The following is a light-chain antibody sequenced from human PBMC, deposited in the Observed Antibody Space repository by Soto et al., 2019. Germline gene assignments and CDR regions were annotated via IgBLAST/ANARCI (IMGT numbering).Light chain of an antibody. CDR3: MQGTHWPYT. CDR1: QRLLYRYGNTY. J-gene: IGKJ2*01. V-gene: IGKV2-30*01. Sequence: DGVMTQSPLSLPVPLGPSASISCTSSQRLLYRYGNTYLNWFHQRPGQSPRRLIYKVSHRDSGVPDRFSGRGSGTDFTLRISRVEAEDVGVYYCMQGTHWPYTFGQGTKLEFK. CDR2: KVS.